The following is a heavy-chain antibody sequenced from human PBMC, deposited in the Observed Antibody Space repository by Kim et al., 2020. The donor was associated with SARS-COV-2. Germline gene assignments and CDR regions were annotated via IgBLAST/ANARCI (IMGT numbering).Heavy chain of an antibody. CDR2: ISYDGSNK. V-gene: IGHV3-30-3*01. Sequence: GGSLRLSCAASGFTFSSYAMHWVRQAPGKGLEWVAVISYDGSNKYYADSVKGRFTISRDNSKNTLYLQMNSLRAEDTAVYYCARRQKEARGMDVWGQGTTVTVSS. CDR1: GFTFSSYA. J-gene: IGHJ6*02. CDR3: ARRQKEARGMDV. D-gene: IGHD1-26*01.